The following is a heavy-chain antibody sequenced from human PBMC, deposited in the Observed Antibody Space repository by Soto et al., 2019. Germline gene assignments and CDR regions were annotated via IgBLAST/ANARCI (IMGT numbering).Heavy chain of an antibody. D-gene: IGHD1-26*01. Sequence: EVQLLESGGGLVQPGGALRLSCAASGFTFSSYAMNWVRQAPGKGLEWVSVISGSGGSTYYADAVKGRFTISRDNSKNTLYLQMNSLRAEDTAVYYCAKRTVGWYFDLWGRGTLVTVSS. CDR2: ISGSGGST. V-gene: IGHV3-23*01. J-gene: IGHJ2*01. CDR3: AKRTVGWYFDL. CDR1: GFTFSSYA.